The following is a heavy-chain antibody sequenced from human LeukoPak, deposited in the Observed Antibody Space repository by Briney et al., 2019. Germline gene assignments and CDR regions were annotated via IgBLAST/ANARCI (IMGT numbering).Heavy chain of an antibody. D-gene: IGHD4-11*01. Sequence: PSETLSLTCAVSGDSITSGYYWAWIRQPPGKGLEWIGNIYHSGSTYYNPSLKSRVTISVDTSKNQFSLRLSSVTAADTAVYYCARRYSNYFFDYWGQGTLVTVSS. CDR3: ARRYSNYFFDY. V-gene: IGHV4-38-2*01. CDR2: IYHSGST. J-gene: IGHJ4*02. CDR1: GDSITSGYY.